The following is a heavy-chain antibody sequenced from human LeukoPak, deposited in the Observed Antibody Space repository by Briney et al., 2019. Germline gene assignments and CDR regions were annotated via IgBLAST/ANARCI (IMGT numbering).Heavy chain of an antibody. CDR1: GFTFSSYV. Sequence: GGSLRLSCAASGFTFSSYVMHWVRQAPGKGLEWVAVISYDGSNKYYADSVKGRFTISRDNSKNTLYLQMNSLRAEDTAVYYCAKDGYNKFDYWGQGTLVTVSS. D-gene: IGHD5-24*01. CDR2: ISYDGSNK. V-gene: IGHV3-30*18. J-gene: IGHJ4*02. CDR3: AKDGYNKFDY.